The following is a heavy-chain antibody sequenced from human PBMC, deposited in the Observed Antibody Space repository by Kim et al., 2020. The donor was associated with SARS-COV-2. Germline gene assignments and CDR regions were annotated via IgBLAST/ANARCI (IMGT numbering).Heavy chain of an antibody. J-gene: IGHJ6*02. Sequence: LKSRVTISVDTSKNQFSLKLSSVTAADTAVYYCARQSYGDYEYYYGMDVWGQGTTVTVSS. CDR3: ARQSYGDYEYYYGMDV. V-gene: IGHV4-61*07. D-gene: IGHD4-17*01.